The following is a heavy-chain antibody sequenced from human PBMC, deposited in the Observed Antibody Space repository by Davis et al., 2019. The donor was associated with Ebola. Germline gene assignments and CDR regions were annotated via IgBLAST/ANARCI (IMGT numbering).Heavy chain of an antibody. CDR1: GGSISSYY. Sequence: MPSETLSLTCTVSGGSISSYYWSWIRQPPGKGLEWIGYIYYSGSTNYNPSLKSRVTISVDKSKNQFSLKLSSVTAADTAVYYCARDYYDTSGYFTYFDYWGQGTLVTVSS. CDR2: IYYSGST. J-gene: IGHJ4*02. D-gene: IGHD3-22*01. V-gene: IGHV4-59*12. CDR3: ARDYYDTSGYFTYFDY.